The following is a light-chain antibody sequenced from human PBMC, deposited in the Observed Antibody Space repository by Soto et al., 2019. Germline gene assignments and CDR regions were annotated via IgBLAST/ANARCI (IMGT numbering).Light chain of an antibody. V-gene: IGLV2-14*03. J-gene: IGLJ1*01. CDR2: DVS. CDR3: CSHTTNNTRV. CDR1: SSDIGSYNY. Sequence: QLVLTQPASVSGSPGQSIAISCTGTSSDIGSYNYVSWYQQHPGKAPKLMIYDVSSRPSGVSNRFSGSKSGNTASLTISGLQAEDEADYYCCSHTTNNTRVFGTGTKVTVL.